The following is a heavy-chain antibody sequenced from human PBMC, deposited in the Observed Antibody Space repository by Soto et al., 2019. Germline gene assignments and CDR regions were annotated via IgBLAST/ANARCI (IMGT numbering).Heavy chain of an antibody. V-gene: IGHV1-18*01. Sequence: ASVKVSCKASGYTFTSYGISWVRQAPGQGLEWMGWISAYNGNTNYAQKLQGRVTMTTDTSTSTAYMELRSLRSDDTAVYYCARWTGYCSGGSCYPFNPGFDYWGQGTLVTAPQ. CDR1: GYTFTSYG. J-gene: IGHJ4*02. D-gene: IGHD2-15*01. CDR3: ARWTGYCSGGSCYPFNPGFDY. CDR2: ISAYNGNT.